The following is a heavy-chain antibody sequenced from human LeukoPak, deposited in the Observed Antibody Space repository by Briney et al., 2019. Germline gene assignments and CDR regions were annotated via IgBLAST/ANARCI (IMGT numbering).Heavy chain of an antibody. CDR2: IYYSGNT. V-gene: IGHV4-59*01. D-gene: IGHD4-23*01. Sequence: SETLSLTCTVSGGSISSYYWSWIRQPPGKGLECIGYIYYSGNTSYSPSLKSRVTISVDTSKNQFSLKLSSVAAADTAVYYCARRLYGGNFDNWGQGTLVTVSS. CDR1: GGSISSYY. CDR3: ARRLYGGNFDN. J-gene: IGHJ4*02.